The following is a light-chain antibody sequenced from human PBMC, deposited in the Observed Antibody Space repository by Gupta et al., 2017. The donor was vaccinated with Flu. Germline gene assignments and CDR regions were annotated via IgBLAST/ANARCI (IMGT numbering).Light chain of an antibody. CDR1: QNINIY. CDR3: QQSVSPPLT. CDR2: GAS. J-gene: IGKJ4*01. V-gene: IGKV1-39*01. Sequence: EIQMTQSPSSLSASVGDGVTITCRASQNINIYLNWYQQKPGKAPKLLIYGASNLHSGVPSRFSGSRSGTDFTLTISRLQPDDFATYYCQQSVSPPLTFGGGTMVEIK.